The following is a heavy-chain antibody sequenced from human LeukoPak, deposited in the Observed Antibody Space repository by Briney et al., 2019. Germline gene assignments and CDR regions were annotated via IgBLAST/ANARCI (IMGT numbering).Heavy chain of an antibody. D-gene: IGHD1/OR15-1a*01. J-gene: IGHJ4*02. Sequence: GGSLRLSRAASGFTFRNYDMSWVRQAPGRGLEWVSAISGSGDSTSYADSVKGRFTISRDNSKNTFYLYMNSLRAEDTAIYYCANEGTFYSDYWGQGTLVTVSS. V-gene: IGHV3-23*01. CDR3: ANEGTFYSDY. CDR2: ISGSGDST. CDR1: GFTFRNYD.